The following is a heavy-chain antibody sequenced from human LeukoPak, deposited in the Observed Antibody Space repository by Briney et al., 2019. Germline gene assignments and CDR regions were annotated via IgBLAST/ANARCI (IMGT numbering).Heavy chain of an antibody. J-gene: IGHJ5*02. Sequence: PSETLSLTCAVSGGSISSSNWWSWVRQPPGKGLEWIGEIYHSGSTNYNPSLKSRVTISVDTSKNQFSLKLSSVTAADTAVYYCARGVDFWSGYYTRNWFDPWGQGTLVTVSS. D-gene: IGHD3-3*01. V-gene: IGHV4-4*02. CDR2: IYHSGST. CDR3: ARGVDFWSGYYTRNWFDP. CDR1: GGSISSSNW.